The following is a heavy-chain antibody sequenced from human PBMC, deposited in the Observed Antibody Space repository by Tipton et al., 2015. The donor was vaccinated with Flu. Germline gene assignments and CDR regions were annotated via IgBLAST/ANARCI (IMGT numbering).Heavy chain of an antibody. J-gene: IGHJ6*02. D-gene: IGHD5-18*01. CDR3: SRSPEVVGRTAMVLYDYYYGMDV. V-gene: IGHV1-2*06. Sequence: QLVQSGAEVKKPGASVKVSCKASGYTFTGYYMHWVRQAPGQGLEWMGRINPNSGGTNYAQKFQGRVTMTRDTSISTAYMELSRPRSDDTAVYYCSRSPEVVGRTAMVLYDYYYGMDVWGQGTTVPVSS. CDR1: GYTFTGYY. CDR2: INPNSGGT.